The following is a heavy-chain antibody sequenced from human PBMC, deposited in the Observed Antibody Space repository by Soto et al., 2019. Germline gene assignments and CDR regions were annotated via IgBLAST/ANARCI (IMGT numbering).Heavy chain of an antibody. CDR1: GFTFSSYW. CDR2: IMCDGSGT. V-gene: IGHV3-74*01. CDR3: ARSRGSGGVEYNMDV. Sequence: EVQLVESGGGLVQPGGSLRLSCAASGFTFSSYWMHWVRQGPGEGLVWVSRIMCDGSGTTYADSVKGRFTISRDNAKNTLYLQMNSLRAEDTAVYHCARSRGSGGVEYNMDVWGQGTTVTVSS. J-gene: IGHJ6*02. D-gene: IGHD3-16*01.